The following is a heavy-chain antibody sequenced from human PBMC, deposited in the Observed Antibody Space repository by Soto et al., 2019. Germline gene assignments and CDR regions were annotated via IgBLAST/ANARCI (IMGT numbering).Heavy chain of an antibody. J-gene: IGHJ5*02. CDR1: GDSVSSNTAS. D-gene: IGHD5-12*01. CDR2: TYFRSKWYN. CDR3: AKGDNLGPKTGYAFDP. Sequence: SPSRSLPCAISGDSVSSNTASWNWIRQSPSRGLEWLGRTYFRSKWYNDYAVSVKSRIIINPDTSNNQFSLQLNSVTPEDTAVYFCAKGDNLGPKTGYAFDPWGQGIMVTVSS. V-gene: IGHV6-1*01.